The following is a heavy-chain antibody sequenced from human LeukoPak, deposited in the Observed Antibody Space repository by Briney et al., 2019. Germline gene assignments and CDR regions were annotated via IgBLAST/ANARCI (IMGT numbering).Heavy chain of an antibody. CDR2: LSWNSGSI. J-gene: IGHJ4*02. V-gene: IGHV3-9*03. Sequence: GRSLRLSCAASGFTFDDYAMHWVRQPPGKALEWVSGLSWNSGSIGYADSVKGRFTIPRDNAKKSLYLQMHSLRAEDMALYYCAKEGIAAGTPFDYWGQGTLVTVSP. CDR3: AKEGIAAGTPFDY. D-gene: IGHD6-13*01. CDR1: GFTFDDYA.